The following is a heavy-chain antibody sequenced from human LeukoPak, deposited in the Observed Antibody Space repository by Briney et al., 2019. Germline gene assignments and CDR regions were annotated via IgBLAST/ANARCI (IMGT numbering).Heavy chain of an antibody. CDR2: ICYGGST. J-gene: IGHJ4*02. V-gene: IGHV4-39*01. CDR3: ARMMYGNGWNRYYFDY. CDR1: GDSISSYNHY. Sequence: SETLTLTCTVSGDSISSYNHYWGWIRQPPGKGLEWLGSICYGGSTHDNPSLKSRVTISVDTSKNQFSLRVTSATAADTAVYYCARMMYGNGWNRYYFDYWGQGTLVTVSS. D-gene: IGHD6-19*01.